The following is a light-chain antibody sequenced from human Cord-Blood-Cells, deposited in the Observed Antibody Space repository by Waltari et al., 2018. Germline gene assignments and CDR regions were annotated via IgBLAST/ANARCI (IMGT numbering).Light chain of an antibody. J-gene: IGKJ4*01. Sequence: ILMTQFPSSLSASLGDRVTITCRVSQCIRSYLNWSQQKPGKAPKLLIYAASSLQSGVPSRFSGSGSVTDFTLTISSLQPEDFANYYCQQSYSTPLTFGIGTKVETK. CDR1: QCIRSY. CDR2: AAS. V-gene: IGKV1-39*01. CDR3: QQSYSTPLT.